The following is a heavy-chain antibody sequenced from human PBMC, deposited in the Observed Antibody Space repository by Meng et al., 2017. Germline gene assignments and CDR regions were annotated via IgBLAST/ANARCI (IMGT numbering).Heavy chain of an antibody. Sequence: SGPTLVKPTQTLTLTCTFSGFSLSTSGVGVGWIRQPPGEALEWLALIYLDDGKRYSPSLKSRLTITKDASKNQVVLTMTNMDPVDTATYYCAHRIRPYESSSYYGGFDSWGQGTLVTVSS. CDR1: GFSLSTSGVG. J-gene: IGHJ4*02. V-gene: IGHV2-5*02. D-gene: IGHD3-22*01. CDR2: IYLDDGK. CDR3: AHRIRPYESSSYYGGFDS.